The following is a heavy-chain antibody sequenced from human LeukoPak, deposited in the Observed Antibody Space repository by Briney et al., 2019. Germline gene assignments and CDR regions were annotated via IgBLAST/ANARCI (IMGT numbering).Heavy chain of an antibody. CDR1: GFTFSSYA. V-gene: IGHV3-23*01. Sequence: PGGSLRLSCAASGFTFSSYAMSWVRQAPGKGLEWVSGISSSGGTTYYADSVKGRFTISRDNSKNTLYLQSNSLRAGDTAVYHCAKENGYMDVWGKGTIVTVSS. CDR2: ISSSGGTT. CDR3: AKENGYMDV. J-gene: IGHJ6*03.